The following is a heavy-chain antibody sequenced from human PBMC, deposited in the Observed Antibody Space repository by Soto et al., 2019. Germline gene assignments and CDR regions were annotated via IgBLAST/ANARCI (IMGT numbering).Heavy chain of an antibody. CDR1: GFTFTSSA. D-gene: IGHD6-13*01. CDR2: IVVGSGNT. V-gene: IGHV1-58*01. J-gene: IGHJ4*02. Sequence: SVKVSCKASGFTFTSSAVQWVRQARGQRLEWIGWIVVGSGNTNYAQKFQERVTITRDMSTSTAYMELSSLRSEDTAVYYCAADVKYSSSFDYWGQGTLVTVSS. CDR3: AADVKYSSSFDY.